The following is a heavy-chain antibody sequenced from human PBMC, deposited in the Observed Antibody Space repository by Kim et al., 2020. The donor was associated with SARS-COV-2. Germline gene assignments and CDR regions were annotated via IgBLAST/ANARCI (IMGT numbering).Heavy chain of an antibody. CDR2: INHSGST. J-gene: IGHJ4*02. Sequence: SETLSLTCAVYGGSFSGYYWSWIRQPPGKGLEWIGEINHSGSTNYNPSLKSRVTISVDTSKNQFSLKLSSVTAADTAVYYCARGIYSNYVGFDYWGQGTL. V-gene: IGHV4-34*01. CDR3: ARGIYSNYVGFDY. D-gene: IGHD4-4*01. CDR1: GGSFSGYY.